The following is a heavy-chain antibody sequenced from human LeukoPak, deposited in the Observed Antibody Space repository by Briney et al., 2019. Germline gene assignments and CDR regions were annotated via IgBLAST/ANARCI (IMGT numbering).Heavy chain of an antibody. D-gene: IGHD6-19*01. J-gene: IGHJ4*02. CDR1: GFTVSSTY. CDR3: ARASQWLAFDY. CDR2: IYSADTT. Sequence: PGGSLRLSCAASGFTVSSTYMTWVREAPGKGLEWVSLIYSADTTSYADSVEGRFAISRDSSKNTLYLQMNSLRAEDTAVYFCARASQWLAFDYWGQGTPVTLSS. V-gene: IGHV3-66*01.